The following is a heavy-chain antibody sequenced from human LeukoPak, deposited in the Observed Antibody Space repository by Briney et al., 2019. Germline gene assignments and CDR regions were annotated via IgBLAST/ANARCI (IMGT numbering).Heavy chain of an antibody. CDR3: ARARSTGYYVADY. Sequence: QPGGSLRLSCAASGFTFSTQAMSWVRQAPGKGLEWVSGINWNGGSTGYADSVKGRFTISRDNAKNSLYLQMNSLRAEDTALYYCARARSTGYYVADYWGQGTLVTVSS. J-gene: IGHJ4*02. D-gene: IGHD3-9*01. V-gene: IGHV3-20*04. CDR2: INWNGGST. CDR1: GFTFSTQA.